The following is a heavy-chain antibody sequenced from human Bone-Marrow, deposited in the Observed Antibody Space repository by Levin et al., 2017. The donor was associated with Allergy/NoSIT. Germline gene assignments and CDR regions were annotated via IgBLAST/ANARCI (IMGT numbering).Heavy chain of an antibody. Sequence: GGSLRLSCAASGFTFSSYGMHWVRQAPGKGLEWVAVISYDGSNKYYADSVKGRFTISRDNSKNTLYLQMNSLRAEDTAVYYCAKVLVIGSSGWYYFDYWGQGTLVTVSS. J-gene: IGHJ4*02. CDR3: AKVLVIGSSGWYYFDY. CDR2: ISYDGSNK. D-gene: IGHD6-19*01. CDR1: GFTFSSYG. V-gene: IGHV3-30*18.